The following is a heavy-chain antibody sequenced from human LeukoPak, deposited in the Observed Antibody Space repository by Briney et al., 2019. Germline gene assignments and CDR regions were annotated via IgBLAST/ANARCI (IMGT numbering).Heavy chain of an antibody. D-gene: IGHD1-26*01. Sequence: GGSLRLSCVASGFTFSSYWMHWVRQAPGKGLVWVARSNSDGSSTSYADSVKGRFTISRDNAKNTLYLQMNSLRVEDTAVCYCARAPTSYYYFDYWGQGTLVTVSS. CDR1: GFTFSSYW. J-gene: IGHJ4*02. CDR3: ARAPTSYYYFDY. V-gene: IGHV3-74*01. CDR2: SNSDGSST.